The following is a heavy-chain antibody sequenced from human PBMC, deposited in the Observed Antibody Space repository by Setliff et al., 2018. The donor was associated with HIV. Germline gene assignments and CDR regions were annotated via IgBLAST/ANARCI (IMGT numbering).Heavy chain of an antibody. CDR2: VYHSGTT. D-gene: IGHD3-9*01. CDR3: AGESALTGQSD. Sequence: SETLSLTCSVSGVSVSDTIGWSWVRQSPGKGLEWIGEVYHSGTTYYNPSLKSRVTLSLDKSRNQISFKVTSVTATDTAVYFCAGESALTGQSDWGQGTLVTVSA. V-gene: IGHV4-4*02. CDR1: GVSVSDTIG. J-gene: IGHJ4*02.